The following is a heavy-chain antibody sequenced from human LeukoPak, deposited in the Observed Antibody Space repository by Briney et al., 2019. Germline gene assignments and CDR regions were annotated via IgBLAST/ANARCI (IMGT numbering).Heavy chain of an antibody. CDR1: GYSFTNYW. CDR3: ARAPGSTGWRQFDY. Sequence: GESLKISCKGSGYSFTNYWIAWVRQMPGKGLEWMGNIYPGDSDTRYSPSFQGRVTISVDKSISTAFLQWSSLKASDTAMYYCARAPGSTGWRQFDYWGQRALVTVSS. J-gene: IGHJ4*02. D-gene: IGHD2-8*02. CDR2: IYPGDSDT. V-gene: IGHV5-51*01.